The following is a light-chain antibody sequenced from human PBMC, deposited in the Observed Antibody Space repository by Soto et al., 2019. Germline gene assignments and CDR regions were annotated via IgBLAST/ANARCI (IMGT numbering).Light chain of an antibody. CDR2: WAS. Sequence: DIVMTQSPDSLAVSLGERATINCKSSQSILYSSNHNNYLAWYQQKPGQPPNLLIYWASTRESGVPDRFSGSGSGTDFTLTISSLQAEDVAVYYCQQYYSTPVTFGQGTKVEIK. CDR3: QQYYSTPVT. V-gene: IGKV4-1*01. CDR1: QSILYSSNHNNY. J-gene: IGKJ1*01.